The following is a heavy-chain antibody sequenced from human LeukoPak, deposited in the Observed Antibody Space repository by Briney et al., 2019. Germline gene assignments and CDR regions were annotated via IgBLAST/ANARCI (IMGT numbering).Heavy chain of an antibody. V-gene: IGHV4-30-4*01. CDR2: TYYSGST. CDR3: ARDLGGYPFFMDV. Sequence: SETLSLTCTVSGGSISSGDYYWSWIRQPPGKGLEWIGYTYYSGSTYYNPSLKSRATISVDTSKNQFSLKLTSVTAADTAVYFCARDLGGYPFFMDVWGRGTTVIVSS. J-gene: IGHJ6*03. CDR1: GGSISSGDYY. D-gene: IGHD2-15*01.